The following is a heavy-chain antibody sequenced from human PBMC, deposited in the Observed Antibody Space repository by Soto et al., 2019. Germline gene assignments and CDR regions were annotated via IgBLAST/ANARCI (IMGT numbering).Heavy chain of an antibody. CDR3: AIAERQMVRGVIRWFDP. D-gene: IGHD3-10*01. Sequence: SETLSLTCIVSGDSVTTKKYYWNWTRQPPGKGLEWIGYIYYSGSTYYNPSLKSRVTISVDTSKNQFSLKLSSVTAADTAVYYCAIAERQMVRGVIRWFDPWGQGTLVTVSS. J-gene: IGHJ5*02. V-gene: IGHV4-30-4*08. CDR2: IYYSGST. CDR1: GDSVTTKKYY.